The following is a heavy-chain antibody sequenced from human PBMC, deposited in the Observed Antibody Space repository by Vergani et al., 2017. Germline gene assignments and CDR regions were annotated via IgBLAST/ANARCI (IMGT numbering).Heavy chain of an antibody. J-gene: IGHJ5*02. CDR1: GGSMSDFY. Sequence: QVHLQESGPGVVKPSDTLSLTCTVSGGSMSDFYWTLIPPPAGRGLEWIGRIYPNGNGNYNESLRSRLTMSIDTSRSQFSLSLSSVTAADTAVYYCARGNCGVNCPKYNWLAPWGRGILVTASS. V-gene: IGHV4-4*07. D-gene: IGHD2-21*01. CDR2: IYPNGNG. CDR3: ARGNCGVNCPKYNWLAP.